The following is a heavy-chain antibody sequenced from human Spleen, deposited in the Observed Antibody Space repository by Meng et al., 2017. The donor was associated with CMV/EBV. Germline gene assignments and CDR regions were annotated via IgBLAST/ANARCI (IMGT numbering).Heavy chain of an antibody. J-gene: IGHJ4*02. V-gene: IGHV3-64*02. CDR3: ATGIYRGITGTHFDY. Sequence: GESLKISCAASGFTFSSYAMHWVRQAPGRGLEYVSAISSNGGSTYYADSVKGRFTISRDNSKNTLYLQMGSLRAEDMAVYYCATGIYRGITGTHFDYWGQGTLVTVSS. CDR1: GFTFSSYA. D-gene: IGHD1-20*01. CDR2: ISSNGGST.